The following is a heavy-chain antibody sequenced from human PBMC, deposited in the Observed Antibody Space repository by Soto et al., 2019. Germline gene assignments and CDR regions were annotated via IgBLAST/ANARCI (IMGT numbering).Heavy chain of an antibody. CDR3: ASGTTLFDY. Sequence: GVAVKAPSQASCLRLDGYCISSVRQAPGQGLEWMGWISAYNGNTNYAQKLQGRVTMTTDTSTSTAYMELRSLRSDDTAVYYCASGTTLFDYWGQGTLVTVSS. CDR2: ISAYNGNT. V-gene: IGHV1-18*04. J-gene: IGHJ4*02. CDR1: CLRLDGYC. D-gene: IGHD1-7*01.